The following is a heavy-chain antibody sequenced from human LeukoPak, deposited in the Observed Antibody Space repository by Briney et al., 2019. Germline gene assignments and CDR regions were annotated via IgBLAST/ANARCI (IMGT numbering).Heavy chain of an antibody. Sequence: GGSLILSCAASGFTFSSYWMHWVRQAPGKGLVWVSRINSDGSTTNYADSVKGRFTISRDNAKNTLYLQMNSLRAEDTAVYYCARGYITVHTLWGQGTLVTVSS. CDR2: INSDGSTT. J-gene: IGHJ4*02. V-gene: IGHV3-74*01. CDR3: ARGYITVHTL. CDR1: GFTFSSYW. D-gene: IGHD1-20*01.